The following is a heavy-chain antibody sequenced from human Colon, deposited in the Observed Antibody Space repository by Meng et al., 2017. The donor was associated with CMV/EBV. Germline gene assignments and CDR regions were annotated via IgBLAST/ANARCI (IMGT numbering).Heavy chain of an antibody. V-gene: IGHV3-74*01. CDR3: ARVGVVPAARTYWYFDL. Sequence: GESLKISCAASGFTFSSYWMHWVRQAPGKGLVWVSRINSDGSSTSYADSVKGRFTISRVNAKNTLYLQMNSLRAEDTAVYYCARVGVVPAARTYWYFDLWGRGTLVTVSS. CDR2: INSDGSST. J-gene: IGHJ2*01. D-gene: IGHD2-2*01. CDR1: GFTFSSYW.